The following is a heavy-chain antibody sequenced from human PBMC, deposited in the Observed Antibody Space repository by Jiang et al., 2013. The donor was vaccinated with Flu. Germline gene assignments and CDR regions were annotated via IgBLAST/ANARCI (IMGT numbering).Heavy chain of an antibody. CDR2: ISAYNGNT. Sequence: GAEVKKPGASVKVSCKASGYTFTSYGISWVRQAPGQGLEWMGWISAYNGNTNYAQKLQGRVTMTTDTSTSTAYMELRSLRSDDTAVYYCARDLVGAGRYYDYVWGSYRYTGFDYWGQGTLVTVSS. CDR3: ARDLVGAGRYYDYVWGSYRYTGFDY. CDR1: GYTFTSYG. D-gene: IGHD3-16*02. V-gene: IGHV1-18*04. J-gene: IGHJ4*02.